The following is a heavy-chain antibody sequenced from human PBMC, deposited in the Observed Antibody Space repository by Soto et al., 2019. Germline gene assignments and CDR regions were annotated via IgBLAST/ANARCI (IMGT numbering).Heavy chain of an antibody. D-gene: IGHD3-22*01. CDR1: GFTFSNAW. J-gene: IGHJ4*02. CDR2: IKSKTDGGTT. CDR3: STYDSSGPDY. Sequence: EVQLVESGGGLVKPGGSLRLSCAASGFTFSNAWMSWVRQAPGKGLEWVGRIKSKTDGGTTDYAATVKGRFTISRDDSKNTLYLQMNSLKTEDTAVDYCSTYDSSGPDYWGQGTLVTVSS. V-gene: IGHV3-15*01.